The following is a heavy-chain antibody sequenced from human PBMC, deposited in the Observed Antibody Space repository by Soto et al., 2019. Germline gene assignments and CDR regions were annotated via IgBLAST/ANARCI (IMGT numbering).Heavy chain of an antibody. J-gene: IGHJ3*02. CDR1: GYTFTGYY. CDR3: ARSRSGTRAFDI. D-gene: IGHD1-7*01. Sequence: ASVKVSCKASGYTFTGYYMHWVRQAPGQGLEWMGWINPNSGDTNYAQKFQGRVAMTRDTSISTAYLQWSSLKASDTAMYYCARSRSGTRAFDIWGQGTMVTVSS. CDR2: INPNSGDT. V-gene: IGHV1-2*02.